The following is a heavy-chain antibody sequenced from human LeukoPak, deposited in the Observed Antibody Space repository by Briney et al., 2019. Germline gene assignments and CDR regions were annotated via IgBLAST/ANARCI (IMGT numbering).Heavy chain of an antibody. CDR2: IGIAGDT. V-gene: IGHV3-13*01. D-gene: IGHD6-6*01. J-gene: IGHJ6*02. CDR1: GFTFSSYD. CDR3: ARAPPYSSASWGYYGMDV. Sequence: GGSLRLSCAASGFTFSSYDLHWIRHTTGKGLEWVSPIGIAGDTYYPGSVKGRFTISRENAKNSLYLQMNSLRAGDTAVYYCARAPPYSSASWGYYGMDVWGQGTTVTVSS.